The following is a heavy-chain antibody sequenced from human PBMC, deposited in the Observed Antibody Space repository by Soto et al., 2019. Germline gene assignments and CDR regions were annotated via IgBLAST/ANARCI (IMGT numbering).Heavy chain of an antibody. CDR3: ARVHYYYGMDV. CDR1: NGSVSSGTYS. Sequence: PSETLSLTCTVSNGSVSSGTYSWSWVRQPPGKGLEWIGYIYYSGTTYYTPSLKSRLTMSMDRANDHFSLNLTSVTAADTAVYFCARVHYYYGMDVWGQGITVTVSS. CDR2: IYYSGTT. J-gene: IGHJ6*02. V-gene: IGHV4-30-2*01.